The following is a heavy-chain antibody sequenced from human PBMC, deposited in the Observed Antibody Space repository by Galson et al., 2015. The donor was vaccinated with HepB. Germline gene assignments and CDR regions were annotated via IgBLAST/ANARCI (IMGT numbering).Heavy chain of an antibody. Sequence: SLRLSCAASGFTFSSYGMHWVRQAPGKGLESVAGIWYDGTNEYYTDSVKGRFTISRDNSKNTLYVQVNSLRAEDTAVYYYGSGSYYKIGAFDIWGQGTMVTVSS. CDR3: GSGSYYKIGAFDI. J-gene: IGHJ3*02. CDR2: IWYDGTNE. V-gene: IGHV3-33*08. D-gene: IGHD3-10*01. CDR1: GFTFSSYG.